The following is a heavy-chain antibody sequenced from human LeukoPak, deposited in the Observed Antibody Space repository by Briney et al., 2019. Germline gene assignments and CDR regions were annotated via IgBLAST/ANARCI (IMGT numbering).Heavy chain of an antibody. V-gene: IGHV3-21*01. D-gene: IGHD6-13*01. CDR3: ASLAAAGTLYYFDY. Sequence: GGSLRLSCAAPGFTFSSYSMNWVRQAPGKGLEWVSSISSSSSYIYYADSVKGRFTISRDNAKNSLYLQMNSLRAEDTAVYYCASLAAAGTLYYFDYWGQGTLVTVSS. J-gene: IGHJ4*02. CDR2: ISSSSSYI. CDR1: GFTFSSYS.